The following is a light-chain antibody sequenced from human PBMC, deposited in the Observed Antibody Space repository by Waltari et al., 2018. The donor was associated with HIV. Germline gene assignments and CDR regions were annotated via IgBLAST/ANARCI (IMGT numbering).Light chain of an antibody. CDR3: AAWDDSLSGPV. CDR1: SSNIGNNY. V-gene: IGLV1-47*01. J-gene: IGLJ3*02. CDR2: RSN. Sequence: QSVLTQPPSASGTPGQRVTISCSGSSSNIGNNYVYWYHQLPGTAPKLLIYRSNHRPSGVPDRFSGSKSGTSASLAISGLRSEDEADYYCAAWDDSLSGPVFGGGTKLTVL.